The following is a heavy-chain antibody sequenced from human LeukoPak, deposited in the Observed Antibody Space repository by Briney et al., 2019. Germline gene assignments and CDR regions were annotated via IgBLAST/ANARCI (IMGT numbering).Heavy chain of an antibody. Sequence: GGSLRLSCAASGFTFSSYAMSWVRQAPGKGLEWVSAISGSGGSTYYADSVKGRFTISRDNSKNTLYLQMNSLRAEDTAVYYCAKDANSCSGYDFYFDYWGQGTLVTVSS. J-gene: IGHJ4*02. CDR1: GFTFSSYA. CDR2: ISGSGGST. D-gene: IGHD5-12*01. V-gene: IGHV3-23*01. CDR3: AKDANSCSGYDFYFDY.